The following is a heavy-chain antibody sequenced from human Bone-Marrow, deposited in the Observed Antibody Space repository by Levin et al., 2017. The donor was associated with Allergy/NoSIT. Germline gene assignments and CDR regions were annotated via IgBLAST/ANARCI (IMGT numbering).Heavy chain of an antibody. D-gene: IGHD6-13*01. CDR1: GFTFSNSS. CDR3: ARDCPHLSYSSTWYYYYGMDV. V-gene: IGHV3-48*02. J-gene: IGHJ6*02. Sequence: GGSLRLSCAASGFTFSNSSMNWVRQAPGKGLEWVSYISDSSSSIFYADSVKGRFTISRDNAKNSLFLQMNSLRDEDTAVYYCARDCPHLSYSSTWYYYYGMDVWGQGTTVTGSS. CDR2: ISDSSSSI.